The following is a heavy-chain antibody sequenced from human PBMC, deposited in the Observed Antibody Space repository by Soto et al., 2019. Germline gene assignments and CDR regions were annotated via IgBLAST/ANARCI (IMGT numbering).Heavy chain of an antibody. V-gene: IGHV4-39*01. Sequence: SETLSLTCTVSGGSISSSSYYWGWIRQPPGKGLEWIGSIYYSGSTYYNPSLKSRVTISVDTSKNQFSLKLSSVTAADTAVYYCARHLWRRYSVVAASYAFDIWGQGTMVTVSS. CDR1: GGSISSSSYY. CDR3: ARHLWRRYSVVAASYAFDI. D-gene: IGHD2-15*01. J-gene: IGHJ3*02. CDR2: IYYSGST.